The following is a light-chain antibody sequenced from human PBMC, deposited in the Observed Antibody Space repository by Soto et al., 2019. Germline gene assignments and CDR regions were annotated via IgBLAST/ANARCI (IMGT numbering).Light chain of an antibody. Sequence: QSVLNQPASVSGSPGQSITISCTGTSSDVGSYNLVSWYQQHPGKAPKLMIYEVSKRPSGVPDRFSASKAGASASLAISGLQSEDEGDYYCAAWDASLGGFYVFGSGTKVTVL. CDR3: AAWDASLGGFYV. J-gene: IGLJ1*01. CDR1: SSDVGSYNL. CDR2: EVS. V-gene: IGLV2-14*02.